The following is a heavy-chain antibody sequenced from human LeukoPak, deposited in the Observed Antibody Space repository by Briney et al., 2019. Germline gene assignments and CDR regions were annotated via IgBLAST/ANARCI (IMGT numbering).Heavy chain of an antibody. Sequence: GASVKVSCKASGYTFTSYDINWVRQATGQGLEWMGWMNPNSGNTGYAQKFQGRVTMTRNTSISTAYMELSSLRSEDTAVYYCARGKRYGSGSSPRIYYFDYWGQGTLVTVSS. CDR1: GYTFTSYD. V-gene: IGHV1-8*01. CDR2: MNPNSGNT. CDR3: ARGKRYGSGSSPRIYYFDY. D-gene: IGHD3-10*01. J-gene: IGHJ4*02.